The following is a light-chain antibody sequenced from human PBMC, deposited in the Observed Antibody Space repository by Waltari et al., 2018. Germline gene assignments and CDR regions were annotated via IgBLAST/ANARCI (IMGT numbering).Light chain of an antibody. CDR2: VNSDGSH. CDR1: SGHSSNV. J-gene: IGLJ3*02. Sequence: QLVLTQSPSVSASLGASVKLTCTLSSGHSSNVIAWLHQQPEKGPRYLMKVNSDGSHSKGDEIPDRFSGSSSVAERYLTISSVQPEDEADYYCQTGGHGTWVFGGGTKLTVL. V-gene: IGLV4-69*01. CDR3: QTGGHGTWV.